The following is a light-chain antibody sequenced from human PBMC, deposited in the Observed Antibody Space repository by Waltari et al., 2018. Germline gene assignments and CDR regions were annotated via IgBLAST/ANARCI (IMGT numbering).Light chain of an antibody. Sequence: MVLTQSPATLSSPPGQRATLSCRASQSVRSFFAWYQQKPGQAPRPLIHDASNRATDIPIRVSGSGSGTHFTLTTSNLDPEDVAVYYGQQRITWPLTFGGGTKVEF. CDR3: QQRITWPLT. J-gene: IGKJ4*01. V-gene: IGKV3-11*01. CDR1: QSVRSF. CDR2: DAS.